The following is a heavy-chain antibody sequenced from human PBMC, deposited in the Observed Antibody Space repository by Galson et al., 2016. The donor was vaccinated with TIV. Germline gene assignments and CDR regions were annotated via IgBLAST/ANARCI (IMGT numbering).Heavy chain of an antibody. CDR3: AKDAREWKFRGQLVN. Sequence: SLRLSCAGSGFSFNKYDMSWVRQTPEKGLEWISNINAVGGITNCADSVKGRFTMSRDNSKNTLYLHMTDLRGDDTAIYFCAKDAREWKFRGQLVNWGQGTRVTVSS. CDR2: INAVGGIT. J-gene: IGHJ1*01. V-gene: IGHV3-23*01. CDR1: GFSFNKYD. D-gene: IGHD3-10*01.